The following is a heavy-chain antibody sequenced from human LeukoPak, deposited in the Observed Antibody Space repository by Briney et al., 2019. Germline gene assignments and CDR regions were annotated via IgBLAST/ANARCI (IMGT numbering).Heavy chain of an antibody. CDR2: INPNSGGT. V-gene: IGHV1-2*04. D-gene: IGHD3-3*01. CDR1: GYTFTGYY. J-gene: IGHJ1*01. CDR3: AREYYDLGAEYFQH. Sequence: ASVKVSCKASGYTFTGYYMHWVRQAPGQGLEWMGWINPNSGGTNYAQKFQGWVTMTRDTSISTAYMELSRLKSDDTAVYYCAREYYDLGAEYFQHWGQGTLVTVSS.